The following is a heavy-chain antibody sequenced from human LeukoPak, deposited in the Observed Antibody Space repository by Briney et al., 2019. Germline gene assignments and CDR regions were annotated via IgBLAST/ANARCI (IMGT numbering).Heavy chain of an antibody. Sequence: GGSLRLSCAASGFPFSTSCMHWVRQGPGKGLVWVSRINTDGSSTSHADSVKGRFTISRDNAKNTLYLQMNSLRAEDTAVYYCARGGMEQWLAFDYWGQGTLVTVSS. CDR2: INTDGSST. J-gene: IGHJ4*02. CDR1: GFPFSTSC. D-gene: IGHD6-19*01. CDR3: ARGGMEQWLAFDY. V-gene: IGHV3-74*01.